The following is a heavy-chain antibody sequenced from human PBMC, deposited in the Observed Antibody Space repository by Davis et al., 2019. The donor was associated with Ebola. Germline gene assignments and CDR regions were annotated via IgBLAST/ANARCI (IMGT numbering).Heavy chain of an antibody. Sequence: GESLKISCAASGFTFSSYSMNWVRQAPGKGLEWVSYISSSSGTINYADSVKGRFTISRDNTKNSLYLQMSSLRAEDTAVYYCARDFEEKALDYWGQGTLVTVSS. J-gene: IGHJ4*02. CDR2: ISSSSGTI. V-gene: IGHV3-48*04. CDR3: ARDFEEKALDY. D-gene: IGHD5-24*01. CDR1: GFTFSSYS.